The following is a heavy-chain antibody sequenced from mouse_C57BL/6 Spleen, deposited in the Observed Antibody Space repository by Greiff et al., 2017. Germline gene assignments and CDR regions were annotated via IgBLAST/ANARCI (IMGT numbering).Heavy chain of an antibody. CDR2: IWGDGST. V-gene: IGHV2-3*01. Sequence: QVQLKESGPGLVAPSQSLSITCTVSGFSLTSYGVSWVRQPPGKGLEWLGVIWGDGSTNYHSALISRLSISKDNSKSQVFLKLSSLQTDDTATYYCAKYEALPGFAYWGQGTLVTVSA. J-gene: IGHJ3*01. CDR1: GFSLTSYG. D-gene: IGHD2-3*01. CDR3: AKYEALPGFAY.